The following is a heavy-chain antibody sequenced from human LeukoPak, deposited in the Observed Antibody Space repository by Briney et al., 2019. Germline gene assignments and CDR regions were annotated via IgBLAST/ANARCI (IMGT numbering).Heavy chain of an antibody. V-gene: IGHV4-39*01. CDR3: ARHVLAWGGGVDV. Sequence: SETLSLTCTVSGGSISSSSYYWGWIRQPPGKGLERIGSIYYSGSTYYNPSLKSRVTISVDTSKNQFSLKLSSVTAADTAVYYCARHVLAWGGGVDVWGQGTTVTVSS. CDR2: IYYSGST. J-gene: IGHJ6*02. CDR1: GGSISSSSYY. D-gene: IGHD3-3*02.